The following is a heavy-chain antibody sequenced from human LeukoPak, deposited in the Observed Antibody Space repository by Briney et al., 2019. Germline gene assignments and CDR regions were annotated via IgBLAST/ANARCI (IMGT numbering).Heavy chain of an antibody. D-gene: IGHD3-9*01. J-gene: IGHJ4*02. V-gene: IGHV1-8*02. CDR2: MNPNSGNT. CDR3: ARALGYFDWYLDY. CDR1: GGTFSSYA. Sequence: ASVKVSCKASGGTFSSYAISWVRQATGQGLEWMGWMNPNSGNTGYAQKFQGRVTMTRNTSISTAYMELSSLRSEDTAVYYCARALGYFDWYLDYWGQGTLVTVSS.